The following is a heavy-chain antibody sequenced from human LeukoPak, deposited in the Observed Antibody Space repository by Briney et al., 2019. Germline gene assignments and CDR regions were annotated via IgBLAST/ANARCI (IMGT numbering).Heavy chain of an antibody. CDR3: ARSGTAVAGAGGAFDI. CDR2: ISRSSSYI. V-gene: IGHV3-21*01. D-gene: IGHD6-19*01. J-gene: IGHJ3*02. CDR1: GFTFGSYT. Sequence: GGSLRLSCAASGFTFGSYTMNWVRQAPGKGLEWVSSISRSSSYIYYADSVKGRFTISRDNAKNSLYVQMNSLRGEDTAVYYCARSGTAVAGAGGAFDIWGQGTMVTVSS.